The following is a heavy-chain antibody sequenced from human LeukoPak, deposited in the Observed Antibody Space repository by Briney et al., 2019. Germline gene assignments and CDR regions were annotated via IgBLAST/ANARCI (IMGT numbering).Heavy chain of an antibody. V-gene: IGHV3-23*01. CDR2: ISGSGGST. CDR1: GFTFSIYA. D-gene: IGHD4-17*01. CDR3: AKDLGDYGDYTFDY. J-gene: IGHJ4*02. Sequence: PGRSLRLSCAASGFTFSIYAMSWVRQAPGKGLEWVSAISGSGGSTYYADSVKGRFTISRDNSKNTLYLQMNSLRAEDTAVYYCAKDLGDYGDYTFDYWGQGTLVTVSS.